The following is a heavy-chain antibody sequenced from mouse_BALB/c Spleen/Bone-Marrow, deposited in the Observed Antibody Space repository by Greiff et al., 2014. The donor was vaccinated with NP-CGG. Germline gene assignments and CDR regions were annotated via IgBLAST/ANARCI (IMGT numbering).Heavy chain of an antibody. D-gene: IGHD4-1*01. Sequence: DVQLQESGTVLARPGASLRMSCEASGYTFTNYWINWIKQRPGQGLEWIGAIYPGNNDAKYTQKFKAKAKLTAVTSTSTADMELSSLANEDSAVYYCARNWDWVFAYWGQGTLVTVSA. CDR2: IYPGNNDA. J-gene: IGHJ3*01. V-gene: IGHV1-5*01. CDR1: GYTFTNYW. CDR3: ARNWDWVFAY.